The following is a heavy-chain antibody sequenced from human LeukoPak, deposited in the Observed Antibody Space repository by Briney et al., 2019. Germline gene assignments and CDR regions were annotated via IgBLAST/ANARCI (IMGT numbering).Heavy chain of an antibody. J-gene: IGHJ4*02. D-gene: IGHD3-10*01. CDR2: IKQDGSEK. CDR3: ARRGSTDY. CDR1: GFTFSDYY. Sequence: GGSLRLSCAASGFTFSDYYMSWIRQAPGKGLEWVANIKQDGSEKYYVDSVKGRFTISRDNAKNSLFLQMNSLRVEDTAVYYCARRGSTDYWGQGTLVTVSS. V-gene: IGHV3-7*03.